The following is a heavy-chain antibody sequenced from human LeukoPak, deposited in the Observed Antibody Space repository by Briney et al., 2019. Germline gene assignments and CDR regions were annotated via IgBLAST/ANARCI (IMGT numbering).Heavy chain of an antibody. CDR3: ARYITMVRGVQGFDY. CDR1: GYSFTSYW. CDR2: IYPGDSDT. V-gene: IGHV5-51*01. Sequence: GESLKISCKGSGYSFTSYWIGWVRQMPGKGLEWMGIIYPGDSDTRYSPSFQGQVTISADKSISTAYLQWSSLKASDTAMYYCARYITMVRGVQGFDYWGQGTLVTVSS. J-gene: IGHJ4*02. D-gene: IGHD3-10*01.